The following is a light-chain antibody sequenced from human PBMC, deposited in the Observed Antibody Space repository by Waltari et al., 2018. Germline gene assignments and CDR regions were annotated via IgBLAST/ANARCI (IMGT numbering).Light chain of an antibody. CDR3: QQSYSTPVT. CDR2: AAS. V-gene: IGKV1-39*01. CDR1: QSISKS. J-gene: IGKJ2*01. Sequence: DIQMTQSPSALSASVGDRVTITCRASQSISKSLTWYQQKPGKAPKFLIDAASSVQSGVPSRFSGSGSGTEFTLTISSLQPEDFATYYCQQSYSTPVTFGQGTKVEI.